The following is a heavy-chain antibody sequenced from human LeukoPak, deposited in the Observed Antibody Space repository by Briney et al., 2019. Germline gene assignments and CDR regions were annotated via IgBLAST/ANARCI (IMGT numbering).Heavy chain of an antibody. V-gene: IGHV1-8*01. CDR1: GYTFTSYD. Sequence: ASVKFSCKASGYTFTSYDINWVRQATGQGLEWMGWMNPNSGNTGYAQKFQSRVTMTRNTSISTAYMELSSLRSEDTAVYYCASMGHYYGSGSYGDWGQGTLVTVSS. J-gene: IGHJ4*02. CDR3: ASMGHYYGSGSYGD. CDR2: MNPNSGNT. D-gene: IGHD3-10*01.